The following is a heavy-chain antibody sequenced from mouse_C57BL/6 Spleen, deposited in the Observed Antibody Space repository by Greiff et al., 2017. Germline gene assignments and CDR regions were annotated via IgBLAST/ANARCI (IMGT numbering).Heavy chain of an antibody. J-gene: IGHJ4*01. Sequence: QVHLQQSGAELVRPGTSVKLSCTASGYTFTSYWMHWVKRRPGQGLEWIGVIDPSDSYTNYNQKFKGKATMTVATSSSTAYMQLSSLTSEDSAVYYCARDGVDYSNYYAMDYWGQGTSVTVSS. CDR2: IDPSDSYT. V-gene: IGHV1-59*01. CDR3: ARDGVDYSNYYAMDY. CDR1: GYTFTSYW. D-gene: IGHD2-5*01.